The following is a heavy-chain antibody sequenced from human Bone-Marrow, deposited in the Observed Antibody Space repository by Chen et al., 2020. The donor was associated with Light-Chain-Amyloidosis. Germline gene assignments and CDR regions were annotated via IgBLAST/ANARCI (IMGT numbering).Heavy chain of an antibody. J-gene: IGHJ4*02. CDR1: GFIFSNYD. D-gene: IGHD5-12*01. CDR3: AKAVARWLLLQPDY. CDR2: IRHDGSNK. Sequence: QVKLVESGGGVVQPGRSLRLSCAASGFIFSNYDMHWVRQAPGKGLEWVAFIRHDGSNKYYADSVKGRFTISRDNSKNTLYLQMNSLRAEDTAVYFCAKAVARWLLLQPDYWGQGTLVTVSS. V-gene: IGHV3-30*02.